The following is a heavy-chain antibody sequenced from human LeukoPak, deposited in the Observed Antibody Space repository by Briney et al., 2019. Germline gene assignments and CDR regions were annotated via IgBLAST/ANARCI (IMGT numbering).Heavy chain of an antibody. J-gene: IGHJ4*02. D-gene: IGHD6-6*01. CDR3: AKSGSSSPIFGYYFDY. CDR1: GFTFSSYA. Sequence: PGGSLRLSCAASGFTFSSYAMSWVRQAPGKGLEWVSAISGSGGSTYYADSVKGRFTISRDNSKNTLYLQMNSLRAEDTAVYYCAKSGSSSPIFGYYFDYWGQGTLVTVSS. CDR2: ISGSGGST. V-gene: IGHV3-23*01.